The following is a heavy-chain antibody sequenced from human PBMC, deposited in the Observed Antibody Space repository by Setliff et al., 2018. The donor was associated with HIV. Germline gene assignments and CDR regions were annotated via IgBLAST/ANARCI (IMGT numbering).Heavy chain of an antibody. CDR2: ISSGSNTI. V-gene: IGHV3-48*01. CDR1: GFTLNSYS. J-gene: IGHJ2*01. CDR3: ARDSEHPYWYFDL. Sequence: GGSLRLSCEASGFTLNSYSMNWVRQAPGKRLEWVSYISSGSNTIYYADSVKGRFTISRDNAKNSLFLQMNSLRGDDTAVYYCARDSEHPYWYFDLWGRGTLVTVSS.